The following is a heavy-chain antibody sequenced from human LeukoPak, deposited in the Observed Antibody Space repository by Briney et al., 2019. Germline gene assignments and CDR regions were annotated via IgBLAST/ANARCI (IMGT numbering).Heavy chain of an antibody. Sequence: TGGSLRLSCAASGFTFSSYGMHWLRQAPGKGLEWVAVIWYDGSNKYYADSVKGRFTISRDNSKNTLYLQMNSLRAEDTAVYYCARDAVTTPLFYYYYGMDVWGQGTTVTVSS. CDR1: GFTFSSYG. D-gene: IGHD4-17*01. CDR2: IWYDGSNK. CDR3: ARDAVTTPLFYYYYGMDV. V-gene: IGHV3-33*01. J-gene: IGHJ6*02.